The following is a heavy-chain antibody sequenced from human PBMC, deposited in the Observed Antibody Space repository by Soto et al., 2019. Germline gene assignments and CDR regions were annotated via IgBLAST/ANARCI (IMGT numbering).Heavy chain of an antibody. V-gene: IGHV3-30*18. J-gene: IGHJ4*02. CDR2: ISYDGSNK. CDR3: AKSGGVTGTYFDY. CDR1: GFTFSSYG. Sequence: PGGSLRLSCAASGFTFSSYGMHWVRQAPGKGLEWVAVISYDGSNKYYADSVKGRFTISRDNSKNTLYLQMNSLRAEDTAVYYCAKSGGVTGTYFDYWGQGTLVTVSS. D-gene: IGHD6-19*01.